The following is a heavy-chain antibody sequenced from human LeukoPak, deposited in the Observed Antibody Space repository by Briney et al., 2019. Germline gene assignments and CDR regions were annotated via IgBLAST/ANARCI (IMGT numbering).Heavy chain of an antibody. Sequence: SETLSLTCTVSGGSISSYYWSWIRQPPGKGLEWIGYIYYSGSTNYNPSLKSRVTISVDTSKNQFSLKLSSVTAADTAVYYCARRGRYCSGGSCYLAFDIWGQGTMVTVSS. CDR1: GGSISSYY. J-gene: IGHJ3*02. V-gene: IGHV4-59*08. CDR3: ARRGRYCSGGSCYLAFDI. CDR2: IYYSGST. D-gene: IGHD2-15*01.